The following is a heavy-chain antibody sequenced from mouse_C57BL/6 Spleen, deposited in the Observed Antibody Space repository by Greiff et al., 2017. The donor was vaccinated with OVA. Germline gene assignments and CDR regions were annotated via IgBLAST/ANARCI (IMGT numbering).Heavy chain of an antibody. V-gene: IGHV1-18*01. CDR2: INPNNGGT. CDR1: GYTFTDYN. CDR3: AREVDYDGLYAMDY. Sequence: EVHLVESGPELVKPGASVKIPCKASGYTFTDYNMDWVKQSHGKSLEWIGDINPNNGGTIYNQKFKGKATLTVDKSSSTAYMELRSLTSEDTAVYYCAREVDYDGLYAMDYWGQGTSVTVSS. J-gene: IGHJ4*01. D-gene: IGHD2-4*01.